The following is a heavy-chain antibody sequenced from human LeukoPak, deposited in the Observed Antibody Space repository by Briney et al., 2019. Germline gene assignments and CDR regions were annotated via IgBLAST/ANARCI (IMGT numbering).Heavy chain of an antibody. Sequence: PGGSLRLSCAASGFTFSSYGMHWVRQAPGKGLEWEAVISYDGSNKYYADSVKGRFTISRDNSKNTLYLQMNSLRAEDTAVYYCAKDRKQWLNDAFDIWGQGTMVTVSS. V-gene: IGHV3-30*18. CDR2: ISYDGSNK. D-gene: IGHD6-19*01. CDR3: AKDRKQWLNDAFDI. J-gene: IGHJ3*02. CDR1: GFTFSSYG.